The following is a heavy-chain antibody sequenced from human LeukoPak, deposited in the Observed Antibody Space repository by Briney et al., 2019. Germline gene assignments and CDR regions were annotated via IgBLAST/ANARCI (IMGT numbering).Heavy chain of an antibody. D-gene: IGHD4-11*01. CDR2: SGSGDIT. CDR1: GFSFSSYA. J-gene: IGHJ5*02. Sequence: GGSLRLSCAASGFSFSSYAMSWVRQAPGKGLEWVSGSGSGDITYYADSVKGRFTISRDNSKNTLYLQVNSLRAEDTVIYYCAKGGSATITTGGFDPWGQGTLVTVSS. V-gene: IGHV3-23*01. CDR3: AKGGSATITTGGFDP.